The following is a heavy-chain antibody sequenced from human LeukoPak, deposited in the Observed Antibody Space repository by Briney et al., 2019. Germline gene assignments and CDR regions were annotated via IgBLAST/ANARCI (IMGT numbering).Heavy chain of an antibody. CDR2: ISYDGSNK. Sequence: SGGCLRLSCAASGFTFSSYGMHWVRQAPGKGLEWVAVISYDGSNKYYADSVKGRFTISRDNSKNTLYLQMNSLRAEDTAVYYCAKDRVTAAGYYFDYWGQGTLVTVSS. V-gene: IGHV3-30*18. CDR3: AKDRVTAAGYYFDY. CDR1: GFTFSSYG. D-gene: IGHD6-13*01. J-gene: IGHJ4*02.